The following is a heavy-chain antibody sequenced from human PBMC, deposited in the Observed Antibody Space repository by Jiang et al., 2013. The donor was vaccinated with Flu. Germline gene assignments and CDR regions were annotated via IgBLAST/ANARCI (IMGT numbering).Heavy chain of an antibody. CDR2: INPSGGST. V-gene: IGHV1-46*01. CDR1: RDTFTSHY. J-gene: IGHJ4*02. D-gene: IGHD6-6*01. Sequence: VQLVESGAEVKKPGASVNVSCKASRDTFTSHYIHWVRQAPGQGLEWMGIINPSGGSTTYAQKFQDRVTMTRDTSTRTLYMELSSLRSEDTAMYFCARGSIGREFSTSCFDFWAREHWSPSPQ. CDR3: ARGSIGREFSTSCFDF.